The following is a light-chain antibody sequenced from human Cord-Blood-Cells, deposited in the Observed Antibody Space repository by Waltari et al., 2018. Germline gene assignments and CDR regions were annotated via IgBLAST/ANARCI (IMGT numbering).Light chain of an antibody. CDR3: QQYDNLPLSIT. V-gene: IGKV1-33*01. Sequence: DIQMTQSPSSLSASVGDRVTITCQASQDISNYLNWYQQKPGKAPKLLIYDASNLETGVPSRFSGSGSGTDFTFTISSLQPEDIATYYCQQYDNLPLSITFGQWTRLEIK. J-gene: IGKJ5*01. CDR1: QDISNY. CDR2: DAS.